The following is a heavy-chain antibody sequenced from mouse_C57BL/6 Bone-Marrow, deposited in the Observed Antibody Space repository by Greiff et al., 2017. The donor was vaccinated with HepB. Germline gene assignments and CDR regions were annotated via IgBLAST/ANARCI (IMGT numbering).Heavy chain of an antibody. V-gene: IGHV3-6*01. CDR3: ARGYYDYGY. D-gene: IGHD2-4*01. Sequence: DVQLQESGPGLVKPSQSLSLTCSVTGYSITSGYYWNWIRQFPGNNLEWMGYISYDGSNNYNPSLKNRISITRDTSKNQFFLKLNSVTTEDTATYYCARGYYDYGYWGQGTTLTVSS. J-gene: IGHJ2*01. CDR1: GYSITSGYY. CDR2: ISYDGSN.